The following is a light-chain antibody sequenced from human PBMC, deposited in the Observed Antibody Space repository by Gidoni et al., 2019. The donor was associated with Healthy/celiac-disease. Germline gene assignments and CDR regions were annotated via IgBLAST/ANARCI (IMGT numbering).Light chain of an antibody. V-gene: IGLV2-11*01. J-gene: IGLJ2*01. CDR3: CSYAGSRVV. CDR1: SCDVGGYNY. Sequence: QSALTQPRSVSGSPGQSVTISCTGTSCDVGGYNYVSWYQQHPGKAPKLMIYDVSKRPSGVPDRFSGSKSGNTASLTISGLQAEDEADYYCCSYAGSRVVFGGGTKLTVL. CDR2: DVS.